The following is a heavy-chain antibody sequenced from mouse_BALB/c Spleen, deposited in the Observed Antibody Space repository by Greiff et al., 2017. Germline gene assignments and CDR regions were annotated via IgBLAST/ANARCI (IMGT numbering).Heavy chain of an antibody. CDR2: IRLKSNNYAT. V-gene: IGHV6-6*02. J-gene: IGHJ3*01. Sequence: EVKLVESGGGLVQPGGSMKLSCVASGFTFSNYWMNWVRQSPEKGLEWVAEIRLKSNNYATHYAESVKGRFTISRDDSKSSVYLQMNNLRAEDTGIYYCTRRITTAYWGQGTLVTVSA. D-gene: IGHD2-4*01. CDR3: TRRITTAY. CDR1: GFTFSNYW.